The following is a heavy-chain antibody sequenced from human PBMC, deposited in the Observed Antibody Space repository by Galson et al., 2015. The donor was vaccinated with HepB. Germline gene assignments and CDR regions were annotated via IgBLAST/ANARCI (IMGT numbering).Heavy chain of an antibody. CDR2: ISYDGSNK. J-gene: IGHJ6*02. CDR1: GFTFSSYA. Sequence: SLRLSCAASGFTFSSYAMHWVRQAPGKGLEWVAVISYDGSNKYYADSVKGRFTISRDNSKNTLYLQMNSLRAEDTAVYYCARDIGCSGGSCYDQDLSYYGMDVWGQGTTVTVSS. CDR3: ARDIGCSGGSCYDQDLSYYGMDV. V-gene: IGHV3-30*04. D-gene: IGHD2-15*01.